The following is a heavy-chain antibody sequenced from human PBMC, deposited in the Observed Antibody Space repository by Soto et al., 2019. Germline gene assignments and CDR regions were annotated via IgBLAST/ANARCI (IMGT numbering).Heavy chain of an antibody. CDR1: GGTFSSYT. CDR3: ARETASIEFDP. J-gene: IGHJ5*02. D-gene: IGHD2-21*01. V-gene: IGHV1-69*04. Sequence: ASVKVSCKASGGTFSSYTISWVRQAPGQGLEWMGRIIPILGIANYAQKFQGRVTITADKSTSTAYMELSSLRSEDTAVYYCARETASIEFDPWGQGTLVTVSS. CDR2: IIPILGIA.